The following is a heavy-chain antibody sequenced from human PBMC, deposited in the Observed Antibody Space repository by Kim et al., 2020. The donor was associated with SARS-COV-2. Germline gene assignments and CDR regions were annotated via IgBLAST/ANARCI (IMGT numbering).Heavy chain of an antibody. Sequence: ASVKVSCKASGYTFTSYAMHWVRQAPGQRLEWMGWINAGNGNTKYSQKFQGRVTITRDTSASTAYMELSSLRSEDTAVYYCARIDGDYVRLDYWGQGTLVTVSS. J-gene: IGHJ4*02. CDR3: ARIDGDYVRLDY. V-gene: IGHV1-3*01. CDR2: INAGNGNT. CDR1: GYTFTSYA. D-gene: IGHD4-17*01.